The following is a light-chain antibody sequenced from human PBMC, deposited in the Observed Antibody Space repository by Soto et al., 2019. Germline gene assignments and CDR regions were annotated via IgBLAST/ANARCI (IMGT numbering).Light chain of an antibody. J-gene: IGKJ4*01. CDR3: QQSYSTPPT. CDR1: QSISSW. Sequence: DIQMTQSPSTLSASVGDRVTITCRASQSISSWLAWYQQKPGKAASSLESGVPSRFSGSGSGTDFTLTITTLQAEDFATYYCQQSYSTPPTFGGGTKVDIK. CDR2: AS. V-gene: IGKV1-39*01.